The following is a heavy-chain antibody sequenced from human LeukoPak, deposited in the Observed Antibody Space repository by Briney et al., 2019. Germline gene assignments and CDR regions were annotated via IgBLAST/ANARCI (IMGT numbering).Heavy chain of an antibody. D-gene: IGHD4-17*01. CDR3: ARSHTVTSPGHFDY. Sequence: PSETLSLTCTVSGGSISSYYWSWIRQPPGEGLEWIGYIYYSGSTNYNPPLKSRVTISVDTSKNQFSLKLSSVTAADTAVYYCARSHTVTSPGHFDYWGQGTLVTVSS. CDR1: GGSISSYY. J-gene: IGHJ4*02. V-gene: IGHV4-59*01. CDR2: IYYSGST.